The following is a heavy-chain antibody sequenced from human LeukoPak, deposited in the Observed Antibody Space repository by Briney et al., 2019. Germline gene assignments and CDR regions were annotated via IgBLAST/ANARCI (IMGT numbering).Heavy chain of an antibody. V-gene: IGHV4-59*01. CDR3: ARGYSSGWYRVDAFDI. CDR1: GGSISSYY. Sequence: SETLSLTCTVSGGSISSYYWSWIRQPPGKGLEWIGYIYYSGGTNYNPSLKSRVTISVDTSKNQFSLKLSSVTAADTAVYYCARGYSSGWYRVDAFDIWGQGTMVTVSS. CDR2: IYYSGGT. D-gene: IGHD6-19*01. J-gene: IGHJ3*02.